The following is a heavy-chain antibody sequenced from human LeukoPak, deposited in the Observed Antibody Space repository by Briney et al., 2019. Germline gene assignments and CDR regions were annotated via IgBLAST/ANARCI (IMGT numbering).Heavy chain of an antibody. CDR3: ARGGIAVAGTAEGDY. CDR2: INAGNGNT. V-gene: IGHV1-3*01. CDR1: GYTFTSYA. D-gene: IGHD6-19*01. Sequence: ASVKVSCKASGYTFTSYAMHWVRQAPGQRLEWMGWINAGNGNTKYSQKFQGRVTITRDTSASTAYMELSSLRSEDTAVYYCARGGIAVAGTAEGDYWGQGTLVTVSS. J-gene: IGHJ4*02.